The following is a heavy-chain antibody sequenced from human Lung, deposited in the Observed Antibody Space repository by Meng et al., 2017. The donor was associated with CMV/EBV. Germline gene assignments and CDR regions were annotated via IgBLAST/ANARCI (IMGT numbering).Heavy chain of an antibody. Sequence: GESLKISCAASGFTFSSSAMHWVRQAPGKGLEWVAVVSYDGSHKYYADSVKGRFTISRDNSKNSLYLQMNSLRPEDTAVYYCARGIKEWSYFYYHAMDVWGRGXTVTVSS. CDR1: GFTFSSSA. J-gene: IGHJ6*02. D-gene: IGHD3-3*01. CDR3: ARGIKEWSYFYYHAMDV. V-gene: IGHV3-30*04. CDR2: VSYDGSHK.